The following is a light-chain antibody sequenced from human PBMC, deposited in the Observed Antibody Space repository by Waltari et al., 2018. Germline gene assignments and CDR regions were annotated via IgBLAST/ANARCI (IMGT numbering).Light chain of an antibody. CDR1: QSVSSD. CDR3: QQYNNWPPYS. V-gene: IGKV3-15*01. Sequence: EIVMTQSPAILSVSPGERATLSCRASQSVSSDLAWYQQKPGQAPRLLIYGASTRATGIPARFRGSGSGTEFTLTISSLQSEDFAVYYCQQYNNWPPYSFGQGTKLEIK. J-gene: IGKJ2*03. CDR2: GAS.